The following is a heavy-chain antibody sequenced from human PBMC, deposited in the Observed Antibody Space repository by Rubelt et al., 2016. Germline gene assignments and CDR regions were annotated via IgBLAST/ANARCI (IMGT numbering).Heavy chain of an antibody. J-gene: IGHJ4*02. CDR1: GYTFTSYG. CDR2: ISAYNGNT. Sequence: QVQLVQSGAEVKKPGASVKVSCKASGYTFTSYGISWVRQAPGQGLEWMGWISAYNGNTNYAQKVQGRVTMTTYRSTSTAYMEMRSRGSDDTAVDYFAGGVGGNSVIYYFDCWGQGTLVTVSS. V-gene: IGHV1-18*01. D-gene: IGHD4-23*01. CDR3: AGGVGGNSVIYYFDC.